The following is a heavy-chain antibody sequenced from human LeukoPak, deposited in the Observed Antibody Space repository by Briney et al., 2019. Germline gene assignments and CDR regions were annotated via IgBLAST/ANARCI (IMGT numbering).Heavy chain of an antibody. CDR2: INHSGST. CDR1: GGTFSGYY. J-gene: IGHJ2*01. CDR3: ARGFLRGYSRGYFDL. D-gene: IGHD5-18*01. V-gene: IGHV4-34*01. Sequence: TSETLSLTCAVYGGTFSGYYWNWIRQPPGKGLEWVGEINHSGSTNYNPSLKSRVTISVATSKYQFSLRLSSVTAADTAVYYWARGFLRGYSRGYFDLWGRGTLVTVSS.